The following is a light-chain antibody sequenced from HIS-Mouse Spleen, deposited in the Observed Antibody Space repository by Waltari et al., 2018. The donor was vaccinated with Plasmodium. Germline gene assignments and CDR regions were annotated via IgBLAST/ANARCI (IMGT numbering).Light chain of an antibody. CDR1: QGISSA. J-gene: IGKJ5*01. Sequence: AIQLTQSPSSLSASVGDRVTITCRASQGISSALAWYQQQQGKAPKLLIYDAASLESGVPSRFSGSGSGTDFTLTISSLQPEDFATYYCQQFNNYPSITFGQGTRLEIK. CDR2: DAA. V-gene: IGKV1D-13*01. CDR3: QQFNNYPSIT.